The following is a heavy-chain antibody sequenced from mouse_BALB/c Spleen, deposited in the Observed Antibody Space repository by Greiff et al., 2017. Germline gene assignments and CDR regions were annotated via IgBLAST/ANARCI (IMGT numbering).Heavy chain of an antibody. CDR1: GFTFSSFG. V-gene: IGHV5-17*02. CDR3: ASPSSYGSSYWFAY. CDR2: ISSGSSTI. Sequence: EVQRVESGGGLVQPGGSRKLSCAASGFTFSSFGMHWVRQAPEKGLEWVAYISSGSSTIYYADTVKGRFTISRDNPKNTLFLQMTSLRSEDTAMYYCASPSSYGSSYWFAYWGQGTLVTVSA. D-gene: IGHD1-1*01. J-gene: IGHJ3*01.